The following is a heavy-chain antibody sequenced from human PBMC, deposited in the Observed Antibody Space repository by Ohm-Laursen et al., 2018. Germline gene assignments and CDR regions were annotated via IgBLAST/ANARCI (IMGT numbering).Heavy chain of an antibody. J-gene: IGHJ4*02. Sequence: TLSLTCAVYGGSFSGYYWSWIRQPPGKGLEWIGEINHSGSTNYNPSLKSRVTISVDTSKNQFSLKLSSVTAADTAVYYCARGPDGGNSPFDYWGQGTLVTVSS. D-gene: IGHD4-23*01. CDR3: ARGPDGGNSPFDY. V-gene: IGHV4-34*01. CDR1: GGSFSGYY. CDR2: INHSGST.